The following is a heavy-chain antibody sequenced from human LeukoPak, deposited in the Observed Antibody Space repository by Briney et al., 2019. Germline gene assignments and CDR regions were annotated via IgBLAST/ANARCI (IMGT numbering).Heavy chain of an antibody. CDR2: IYHSGST. D-gene: IGHD1-26*01. CDR3: ARSGSSRDYYFDY. J-gene: IGHJ4*02. V-gene: IGHV4-4*02. CDR1: GGSISSSNW. Sequence: PSETLSLTCAVSGGSISSSNWWSWVRQPPGKGLEWIGEIYHSGSTNYNPSLKSRVTISVDKSKNQFSLKLSSLTAADTAVYYCARSGSSRDYYFDYWGQGTLVTVSS.